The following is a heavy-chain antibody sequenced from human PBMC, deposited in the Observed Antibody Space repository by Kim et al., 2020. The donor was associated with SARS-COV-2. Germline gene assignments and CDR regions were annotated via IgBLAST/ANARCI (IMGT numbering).Heavy chain of an antibody. J-gene: IGHJ4*02. CDR2: IYSGGIT. V-gene: IGHV3-53*04. D-gene: IGHD1-26*01. Sequence: GGSLRLSCAASGFTVSDHRMSWVRQSPGKGLEWVAVIYSGGITYDADSVKGCFSISRHNSGNTVYLRLNSLTTEDTAVYYGARQVGPTRNFWGQGTRVTV. CDR1: GFTVSDHR. CDR3: ARQVGPTRNF.